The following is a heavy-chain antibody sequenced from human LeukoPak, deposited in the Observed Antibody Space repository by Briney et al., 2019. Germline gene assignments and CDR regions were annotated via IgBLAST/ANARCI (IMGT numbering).Heavy chain of an antibody. CDR2: IRYEGNEK. D-gene: IGHD3-10*01. CDR3: AKDLLRDRWFGES. J-gene: IGHJ5*02. Sequence: GGSLRLSCVASGFTFSSYGMHWVRQAPDKGLEWVAFIRYEGNEKYYADSVKGRFTISRDDSKNTLYLQMDSLRPEDTAVYYCAKDLLRDRWFGESWGQGTLVTVSS. CDR1: GFTFSSYG. V-gene: IGHV3-30*02.